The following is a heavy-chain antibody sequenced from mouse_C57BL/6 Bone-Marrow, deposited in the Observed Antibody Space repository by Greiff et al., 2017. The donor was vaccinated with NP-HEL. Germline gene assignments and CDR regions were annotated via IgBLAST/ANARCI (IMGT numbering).Heavy chain of an antibody. Sequence: QVHVKQPGAELVKPGASVKMSCKASGYTFTSYWITWVKQRPGQGLEWIGDIYPGSGSTNYNEKFKSKATLTVDTSSSTAYMQLSSLTAEDSAVYYCARGTTVDYWGQGTTLTVSS. CDR1: GYTFTSYW. V-gene: IGHV1-55*01. CDR2: IYPGSGST. J-gene: IGHJ2*01. CDR3: ARGTTVDY. D-gene: IGHD1-1*01.